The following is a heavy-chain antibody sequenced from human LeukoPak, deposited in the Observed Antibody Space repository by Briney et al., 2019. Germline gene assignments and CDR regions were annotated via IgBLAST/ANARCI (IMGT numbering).Heavy chain of an antibody. D-gene: IGHD3-10*01. J-gene: IGHJ4*02. CDR3: ARGQGGFGELYLVY. V-gene: IGHV4-34*01. CDR2: INHSGST. Sequence: SETLSLTCAVYGGSFSDYYWSWIRQPPGKGLEWIGEINHSGSTNYNPSLKSRVTISVDTSKNQFSLKLTSVTAADTAVYYCARGQGGFGELYLVYWGQGPLVTVSS. CDR1: GGSFSDYY.